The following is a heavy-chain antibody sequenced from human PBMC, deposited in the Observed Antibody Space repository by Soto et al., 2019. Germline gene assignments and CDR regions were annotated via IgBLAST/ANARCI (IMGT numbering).Heavy chain of an antibody. CDR2: LSHDGGNT. CDR1: DFSFTSYA. CDR3: AKQTGTWVDSAIDF. J-gene: IGHJ4*02. Sequence: EVEMLASGGGVVQPGESLRLSCVAPDFSFTSYAMTWVRLTPGKGLQWVAALSHDGGNTYYRDSVRGRFNISRDNSKNTLYLQMNSLKGEDTAVYYCAKQTGTWVDSAIDFWGQGTQVTVSS. V-gene: IGHV3-23*01. D-gene: IGHD3-9*01.